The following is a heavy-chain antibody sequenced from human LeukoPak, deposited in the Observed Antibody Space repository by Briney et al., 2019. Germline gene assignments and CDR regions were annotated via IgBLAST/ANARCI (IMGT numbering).Heavy chain of an antibody. CDR1: GWSFNDYY. J-gene: IGHJ5*02. CDR2: INARGDT. CDR3: ARGQVPAARGYNWFDP. V-gene: IGHV4-34*01. Sequence: SETLSLTCAVYGWSFNDYYWNWIRQPPGKGLEWIGEINARGDTNYNPSLKSRVTISVDTSKNQFSLRLTSTIAADTAIYYCARGQVPAARGYNWFDPWGQGTLVTVSS. D-gene: IGHD2-2*01.